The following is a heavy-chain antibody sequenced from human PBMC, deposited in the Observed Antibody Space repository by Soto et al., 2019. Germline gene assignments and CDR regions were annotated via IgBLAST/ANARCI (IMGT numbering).Heavy chain of an antibody. D-gene: IGHD6-6*01. CDR1: GYTFTSYG. J-gene: IGHJ6*02. CDR2: ISAYNGNT. V-gene: IGHV1-18*01. Sequence: ASVKVSCKASGYTFTSYGISWVRQAPGQGLEWMGWISAYNGNTNYAQKLQGRVTMTTDTSTSTAYMELRSLRSDDTAVYYCARVGSSSTRYYYYYGMDVWGQGTTVTVSS. CDR3: ARVGSSSTRYYYYYGMDV.